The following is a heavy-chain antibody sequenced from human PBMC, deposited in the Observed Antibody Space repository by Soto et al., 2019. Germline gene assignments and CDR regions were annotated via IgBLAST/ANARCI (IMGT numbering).Heavy chain of an antibody. V-gene: IGHV5-10-1*03. Sequence: EVRLVQSGAEVKKPGEYLRISCQGSGYSFTSSWISWVRQMPGEVLEWMGRIDPSDSYINYSPSFQGRVTISADKSISTAYLQWSSLKASDTAMYSCARRGSSSSFFYDSWGQGTLVTVSS. J-gene: IGHJ4*02. D-gene: IGHD6-6*01. CDR1: GYSFTSSW. CDR3: ARRGSSSSFFYDS. CDR2: IDPSDSYI.